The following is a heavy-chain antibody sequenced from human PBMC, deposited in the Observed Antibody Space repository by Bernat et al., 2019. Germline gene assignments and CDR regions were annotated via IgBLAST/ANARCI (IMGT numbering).Heavy chain of an antibody. CDR1: GGSFSGYY. CDR2: INHSGST. CDR3: ALGYSSSWYWFDP. D-gene: IGHD6-13*01. V-gene: IGHV4-34*01. Sequence: QVQLQQWGAGLLKPSETLSLTCAVYGGSFSGYYWSWIRQPPGKGLEWIGEINHSGSTNYNPSLKSRVTISVDTSKNQFSLKLSSVTAADTAVYYCALGYSSSWYWFDPGAREPWSPSPQ. J-gene: IGHJ5*02.